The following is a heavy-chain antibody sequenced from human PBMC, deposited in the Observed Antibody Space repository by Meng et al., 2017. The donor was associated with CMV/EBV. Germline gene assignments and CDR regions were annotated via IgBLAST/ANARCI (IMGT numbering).Heavy chain of an antibody. J-gene: IGHJ4*02. CDR2: INPNSGGT. Sequence: ASVKVSCKASGYTFTGYYMHWVRQAPGQGLEWMGWINPNSGGTNYAQKFQGRVTMTRDTSISTAYMELSRLRSDDTAVYYWARVLRQQLVPGYFDYWGQGTLVTVSS. CDR3: ARVLRQQLVPGYFDY. D-gene: IGHD6-13*01. V-gene: IGHV1-2*02. CDR1: GYTFTGYY.